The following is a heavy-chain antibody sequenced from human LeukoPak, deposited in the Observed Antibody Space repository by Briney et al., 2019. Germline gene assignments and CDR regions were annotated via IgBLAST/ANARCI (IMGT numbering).Heavy chain of an antibody. CDR2: ISSSSSYI. D-gene: IGHD6-13*01. CDR3: ASSRRYSSSWLY. Sequence: PGGSLRLSCAASGFTFSSYSMNWVRQAPGKGLEWVSSISSSSSYIYYADSVKGRFTISRDNAKNSLYLQMNSLRAEDTAVYYCASSRRYSSSWLYWGQGTLVTVSS. J-gene: IGHJ4*02. CDR1: GFTFSSYS. V-gene: IGHV3-21*01.